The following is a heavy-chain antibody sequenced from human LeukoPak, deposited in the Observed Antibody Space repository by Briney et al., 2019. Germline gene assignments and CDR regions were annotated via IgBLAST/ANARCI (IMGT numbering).Heavy chain of an antibody. J-gene: IGHJ4*02. CDR2: ISSSSSYI. CDR3: ARGDDFSGDH. CDR1: GFTFSSYS. Sequence: PGGSLRLSCAASGFTFSSYSMNWVRQAPGKGLEWVSSISSSSSYIYYADSVKGRFTISRDNAKNSLYLQMNSLRVDDTAVYYCARGDDFSGDHWGQGTLVTVSS. D-gene: IGHD3-16*01. V-gene: IGHV3-21*01.